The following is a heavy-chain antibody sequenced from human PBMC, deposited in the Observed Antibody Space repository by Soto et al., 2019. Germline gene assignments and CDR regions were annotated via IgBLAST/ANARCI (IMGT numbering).Heavy chain of an antibody. J-gene: IGHJ5*02. V-gene: IGHV3-15*01. CDR1: GFTFSNAW. CDR2: IKSKTDDGTT. D-gene: IGHD3-16*02. Sequence: PGGSLRLSCAASGFTFSNAWMSWVRQAPGKGLEWVGRIKSKTDDGTTDYAAPVKGRFTISRDDSKHTLYLQMNSRKTEDTAVYYCSTVQMITFGGVIGPHLFDPRGQGTPVTVSP. CDR3: STVQMITFGGVIGPHLFDP.